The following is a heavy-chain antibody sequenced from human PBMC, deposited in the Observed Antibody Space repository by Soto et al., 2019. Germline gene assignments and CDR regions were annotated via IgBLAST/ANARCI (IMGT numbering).Heavy chain of an antibody. CDR2: ISAYNGNT. Sequence: QVQLVQSGAEVKKPGASVKVSCKASGYTLTNFGISWGRPAPGQGLEWMVWISAYNGNTNYAQNFQGRVTMTTDTATSTAYMELRSLRSDDTAVYYCARGGTPIDYLGQGTLVTVSS. D-gene: IGHD3-16*01. CDR1: GYTLTNFG. J-gene: IGHJ4*02. V-gene: IGHV1-18*01. CDR3: ARGGTPIDY.